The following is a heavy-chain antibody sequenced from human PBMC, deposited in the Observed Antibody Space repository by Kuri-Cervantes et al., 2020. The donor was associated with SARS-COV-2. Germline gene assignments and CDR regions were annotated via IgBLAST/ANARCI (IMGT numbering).Heavy chain of an antibody. Sequence: SETLSLTCTVSGGSISSYYWSWVRQRPGKGLEWIGNIHYSGSTNYNPSLKSRVTISVDTSKNKLPLRLASMTAADTAVYYCARAFNWHYYFDSWGQGRLVTVSS. J-gene: IGHJ4*02. CDR3: ARAFNWHYYFDS. CDR1: GGSISSYY. CDR2: IHYSGST. V-gene: IGHV4-59*12. D-gene: IGHD1-7*01.